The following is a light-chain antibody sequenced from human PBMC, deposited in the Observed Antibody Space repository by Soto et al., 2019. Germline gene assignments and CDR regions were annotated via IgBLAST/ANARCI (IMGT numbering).Light chain of an antibody. CDR1: QSVSSY. CDR3: QQYNNWRT. J-gene: IGKJ1*01. CDR2: GAS. Sequence: EILLTQSPATLSLSPGERATLSCRASQSVSSYLAWYKQKPGQAPRLLIYGASTRATGIPARLSGSASGTEFTLTISSMKSEDFAVYYCQQYNNWRTFGHGTKVDIK. V-gene: IGKV3-15*01.